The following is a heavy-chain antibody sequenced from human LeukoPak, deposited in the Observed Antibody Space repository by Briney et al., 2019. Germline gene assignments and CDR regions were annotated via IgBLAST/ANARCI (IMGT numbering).Heavy chain of an antibody. Sequence: GGSLRLSCAASGFTFSSYAMSWVRQAPGKGLEWVSAISGSGGSTYYADSVKSRFTISRDNSKNTLYLQMNSLRAEDTAVYYCAKDSGSYLEIRYWGQGTLVTVSS. CDR1: GFTFSSYA. J-gene: IGHJ4*02. V-gene: IGHV3-23*01. CDR2: ISGSGGST. D-gene: IGHD1-26*01. CDR3: AKDSGSYLEIRY.